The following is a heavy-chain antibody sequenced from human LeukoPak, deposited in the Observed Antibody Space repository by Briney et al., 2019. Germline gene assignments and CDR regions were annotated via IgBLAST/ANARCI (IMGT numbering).Heavy chain of an antibody. CDR2: IYYSGST. Sequence: PSETVSLTCIVSGGSISSSSYNWGWIRQSPGKGLEWIGSIYYSGSTYYNPSLKSRLTISVDTSKNQFSLNLSSVTAADTAVYYCAMVGGAYPPNWYFDLWGRGTLVTVSS. CDR3: AMVGGAYPPNWYFDL. D-gene: IGHD3-10*01. J-gene: IGHJ2*01. V-gene: IGHV4-39*01. CDR1: GGSISSSSYN.